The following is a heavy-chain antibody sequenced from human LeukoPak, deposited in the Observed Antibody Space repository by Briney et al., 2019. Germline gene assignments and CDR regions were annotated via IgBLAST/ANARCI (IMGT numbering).Heavy chain of an antibody. Sequence: PGGSLRLSCAASGFTFSSYDMHWVRQATGKGLEWVSAIGTAGDTYYPGSVKGRFTISRENAKNPLYLQMNSLRAGDTAVYYCARGRITMVRGVMSYWFDPWGQGTLVTVSS. V-gene: IGHV3-13*01. CDR1: GFTFSSYD. CDR2: IGTAGDT. J-gene: IGHJ5*02. D-gene: IGHD3-10*01. CDR3: ARGRITMVRGVMSYWFDP.